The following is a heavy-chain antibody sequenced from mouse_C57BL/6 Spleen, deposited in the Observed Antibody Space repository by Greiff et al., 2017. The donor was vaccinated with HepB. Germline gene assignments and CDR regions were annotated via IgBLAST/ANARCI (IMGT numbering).Heavy chain of an antibody. CDR2: INPYNGGT. Sequence: EVQLQQSGPVLVKPGASVKMSCKASGYTFTDYYMNWVKQSHGKSLEWIGVINPYNGGTSYNQKFKGKATLTVDKSSSTAYMELNSLTSEDSAVYYCESGSSQSSFDYWGQGTTLTVAS. CDR1: GYTFTDYY. CDR3: ESGSSQSSFDY. V-gene: IGHV1-19*01. D-gene: IGHD1-1*01. J-gene: IGHJ2*01.